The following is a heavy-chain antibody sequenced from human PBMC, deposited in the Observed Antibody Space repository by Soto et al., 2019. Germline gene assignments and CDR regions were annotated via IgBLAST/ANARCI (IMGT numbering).Heavy chain of an antibody. Sequence: ESGPTLVNPTQTLTLTCTFSGFSLSTRAVGVGWIRQPPGKALERLALIYWNDDKRYSPSLKNRLTITKDTSKNHVVLTMTNMDPVDTATYYCAHRHELGSFDIWGQGTKVTVSS. CDR3: AHRHELGSFDI. J-gene: IGHJ3*02. CDR1: GFSLSTRAVG. V-gene: IGHV2-5*01. D-gene: IGHD1-26*01. CDR2: IYWNDDK.